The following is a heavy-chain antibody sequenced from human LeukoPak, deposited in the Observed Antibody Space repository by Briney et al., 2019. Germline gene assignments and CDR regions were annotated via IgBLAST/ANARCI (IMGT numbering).Heavy chain of an antibody. D-gene: IGHD3-10*01. J-gene: IGHJ5*02. CDR1: GGSISSYY. V-gene: IGHV4-59*01. Sequence: PSETLSLTCTVSGGSISSYYWSWIRQPPGKGLEWIGYIYYSGSTNYNPSLKSRVTISVDTSKNQFSLKLSSVTAADTAVYYCARESYGSGNNWFDPWGQGTLVTVSS. CDR3: ARESYGSGNNWFDP. CDR2: IYYSGST.